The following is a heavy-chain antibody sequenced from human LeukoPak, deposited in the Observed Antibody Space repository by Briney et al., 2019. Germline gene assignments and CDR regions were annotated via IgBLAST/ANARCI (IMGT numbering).Heavy chain of an antibody. D-gene: IGHD3-10*01. V-gene: IGHV4-34*01. CDR3: ARITMLRGIATPHYQYYYMDV. CDR2: INHSGST. J-gene: IGHJ6*03. CDR1: GGSFSGYY. Sequence: SETLSLTCAVYGGSFSGYYWSWIRQPPGKGLEWIGEINHSGSTNYNPSLKSRVTISVDTSKNQFSLKLTSVTAADTAVYYCARITMLRGIATPHYQYYYMDVWGKGTTVTVSS.